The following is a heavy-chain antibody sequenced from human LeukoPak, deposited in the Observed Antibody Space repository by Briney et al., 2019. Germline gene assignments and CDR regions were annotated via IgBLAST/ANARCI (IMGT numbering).Heavy chain of an antibody. D-gene: IGHD2-21*02. CDR3: ARLYCGGDCYLWGAFDI. CDR2: IIPIFGTA. CDR1: GGTFSSYA. V-gene: IGHV1-69*05. J-gene: IGHJ3*02. Sequence: GSSVKVSCKASGGTFSSYAISWVRRAPGQGLEWMGRIIPIFGTANYAQKFQGRVTITTDESTSTAYMELSSLRSEDTAVYYCARLYCGGDCYLWGAFDIWGQGTMVTVSS.